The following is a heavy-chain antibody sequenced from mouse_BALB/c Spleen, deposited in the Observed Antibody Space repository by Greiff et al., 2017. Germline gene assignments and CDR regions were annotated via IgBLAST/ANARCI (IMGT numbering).Heavy chain of an antibody. CDR2: ISSGGGST. CDR3: ARRGDSYYYGSSYGAMDY. V-gene: IGHV5-12-1*01. Sequence: EVQLVESGGGLVKPGGSLKLSCAASGFAFSSYDMSWVRQTPEKRLEWVAYISSGGGSTYYPDTVKGRFTISRDNAKNTLYLQMSSLKSEDTAMYYCARRGDSYYYGSSYGAMDYWGQGTSVTVSS. CDR1: GFAFSSYD. J-gene: IGHJ4*01. D-gene: IGHD1-1*01.